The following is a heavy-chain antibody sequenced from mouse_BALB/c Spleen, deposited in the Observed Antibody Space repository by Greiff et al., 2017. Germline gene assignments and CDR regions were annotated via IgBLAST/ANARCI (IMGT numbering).Heavy chain of an antibody. CDR3: ARIYYDYDDYAMDY. V-gene: IGHV2-2*02. CDR1: GFSLTSYG. Sequence: VLLVESGPGLVQPSQCLSITCTVSGFSLTSYGVHWVRQSPGKGLEWLGVIWSGGSTDYNAAFISRLSISKDNSKSQVFFIMNSLQANDTAIYYCARIYYDYDDYAMDYWGQGTSVTVSS. CDR2: IWSGGST. J-gene: IGHJ4*01. D-gene: IGHD2-4*01.